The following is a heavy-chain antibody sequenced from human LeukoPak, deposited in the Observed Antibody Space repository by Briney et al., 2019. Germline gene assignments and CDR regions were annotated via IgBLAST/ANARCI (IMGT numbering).Heavy chain of an antibody. Sequence: GGSLRLSCAASGFTFSSYWMHWVRQAPGEGLVWVSRINSDGSSTSYADSVKGRFTISRDNAKNTLYLQMNSLRAEDTAVYYCARAMVRGVYYFDYWGQGTLVTVSS. CDR3: ARAMVRGVYYFDY. CDR1: GFTFSSYW. J-gene: IGHJ4*02. V-gene: IGHV3-74*01. CDR2: INSDGSST. D-gene: IGHD3-10*01.